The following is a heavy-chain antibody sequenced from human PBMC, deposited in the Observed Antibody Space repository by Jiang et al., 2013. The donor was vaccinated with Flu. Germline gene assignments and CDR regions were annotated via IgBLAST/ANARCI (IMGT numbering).Heavy chain of an antibody. CDR1: GYTFTYRY. D-gene: IGHD1-14*01. CDR3: ARSRRTERAQDAFDI. Sequence: SGAEVKKTGSSVKVSCKASGYTFTYRYLHWVRQAPGQALEWMGWITPFNGNTNYAQKFQDRVTITRDRSMSTAYMELSSLRSEDTAMYYCARSRRTERAQDAFDIWGQGTMVTVSS. V-gene: IGHV1-45*02. CDR2: ITPFNGNT. J-gene: IGHJ3*02.